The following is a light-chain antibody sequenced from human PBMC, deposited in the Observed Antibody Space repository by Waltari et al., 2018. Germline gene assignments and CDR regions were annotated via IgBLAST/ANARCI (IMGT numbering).Light chain of an antibody. J-gene: IGLJ2*01. CDR3: QSYDSSLSGSV. CDR2: DNN. CDR1: SSNIGAGYD. V-gene: IGLV1-40*01. Sequence: QSVLTQPPSVSGAPGQRVTLSCTGSSSNIGAGYDVHWYQQLPGTAPKLLIYDNNNRPSGVPDRFSGSKSGTSASLAITGLQAEDEADYYCQSYDSSLSGSVFGGGTKLTVL.